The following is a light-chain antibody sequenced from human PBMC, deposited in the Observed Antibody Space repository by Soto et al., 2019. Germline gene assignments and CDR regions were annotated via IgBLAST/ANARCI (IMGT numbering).Light chain of an antibody. CDR2: DVS. Sequence: QSALTQPASVSDSPGQSITISCTGTSSDVGGSDPVSWYQQYPGKAPKLMIYDVSNRPSGVSDRFSGSKSGNTASLTISGLQAEDEADYYCSSYSGSTVVFGGGTMLTVL. J-gene: IGLJ3*02. V-gene: IGLV2-14*03. CDR3: SSYSGSTVV. CDR1: SSDVGGSDP.